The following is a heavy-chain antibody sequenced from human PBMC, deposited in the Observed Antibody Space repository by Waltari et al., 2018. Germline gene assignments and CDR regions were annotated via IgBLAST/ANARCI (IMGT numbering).Heavy chain of an antibody. V-gene: IGHV3-7*01. J-gene: IGHJ4*02. CDR3: ARDMGIYTNYAAY. CDR2: INEDESEK. CDR1: GFTFSRHW. D-gene: IGHD4-4*01. Sequence: EVQLVESGGGLVQPGGSLRLPCVASGFTFSRHWMSWLRQAPGKGLEWVANINEDESEKFYADSVKGRFTISRDNAKNSLYLQMNSLRVEDTAYYYCARDMGIYTNYAAYWGQGTLVTVSS.